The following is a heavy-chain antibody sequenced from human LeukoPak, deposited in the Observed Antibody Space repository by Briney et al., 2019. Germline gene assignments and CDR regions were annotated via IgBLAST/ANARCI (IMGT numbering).Heavy chain of an antibody. Sequence: TSETLSLTCAVYGVSFCGYYWRWLRQPPGKGREWIGEINHSGSTNYNPSLKSRVTISVDTSKNQFSLKLSSVTAADTAVYYCARVRSSWPFDYWGQGTLVTVSS. CDR2: INHSGST. CDR3: ARVRSSWPFDY. J-gene: IGHJ4*02. V-gene: IGHV4-34*01. CDR1: GVSFCGYY. D-gene: IGHD6-13*01.